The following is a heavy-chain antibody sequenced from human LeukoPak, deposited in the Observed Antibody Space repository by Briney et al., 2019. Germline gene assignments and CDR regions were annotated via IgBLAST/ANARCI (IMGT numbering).Heavy chain of an antibody. Sequence: PGGSLRLSCAVSGFTFKNYAMNWIRQVPGKGLEWVSIITDDGDDAKYAESVKGRFTISRDNSKNTVYLQIASLGVEDTAVYYCAKCMSANGVCLNFDSWGQGILVTVSS. CDR3: AKCMSANGVCLNFDS. CDR2: ITDDGDDA. J-gene: IGHJ4*02. V-gene: IGHV3-23*01. CDR1: GFTFKNYA. D-gene: IGHD2-8*01.